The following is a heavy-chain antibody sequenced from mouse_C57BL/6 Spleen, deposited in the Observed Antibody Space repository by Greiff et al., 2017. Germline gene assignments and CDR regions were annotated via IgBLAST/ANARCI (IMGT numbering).Heavy chain of an antibody. Sequence: VKLVESGPGLVAPSQSLSITCTVSGFSLTSYAISWVRQPPGKGLEWLGVIWTGGGTNYNSALKSRLSISKDNSKSQVFLKMNSLQTDDTARYYCALNYYGSSYWYFDVWGTGTTVTVSS. V-gene: IGHV2-9-1*01. CDR3: ALNYYGSSYWYFDV. J-gene: IGHJ1*03. D-gene: IGHD1-1*01. CDR1: GFSLTSYA. CDR2: IWTGGGT.